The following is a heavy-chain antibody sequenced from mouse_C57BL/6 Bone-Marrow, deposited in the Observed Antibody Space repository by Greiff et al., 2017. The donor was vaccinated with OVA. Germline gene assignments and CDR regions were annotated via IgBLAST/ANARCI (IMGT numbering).Heavy chain of an antibody. CDR1: GYTFTSYW. D-gene: IGHD2-3*01. Sequence: QVQLQHPGAELVKPGASVKMSCKASGYTFTSYWMHWVKQRPGQGLEWIGEIDPSDSYTNYNQKFKGKSTLTVDKSSSTAYMQLSSLTSEDSAVYYCAREGDGYYPFAYWGQGTLVTVSA. CDR2: IDPSDSYT. CDR3: AREGDGYYPFAY. V-gene: IGHV1-69*01. J-gene: IGHJ3*01.